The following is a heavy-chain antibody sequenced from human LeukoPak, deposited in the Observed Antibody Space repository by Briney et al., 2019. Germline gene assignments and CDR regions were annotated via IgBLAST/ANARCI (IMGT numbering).Heavy chain of an antibody. CDR2: ISSSGSST. Sequence: TGGSLRLSCAASGFTFSSYGMSWVRPAPGTGREWVSVISSSGSSTYYADPGKGRFTISRDDSKSTRYLQLNSLRAEDTAIYYRAKDRLEYQLLPYYFDYWGQGTLVTVSS. J-gene: IGHJ4*02. V-gene: IGHV3-23*01. CDR1: GFTFSSYG. CDR3: AKDRLEYQLLPYYFDY. D-gene: IGHD2-2*01.